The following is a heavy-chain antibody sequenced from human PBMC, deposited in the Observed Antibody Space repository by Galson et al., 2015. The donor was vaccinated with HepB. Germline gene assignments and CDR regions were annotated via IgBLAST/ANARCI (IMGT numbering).Heavy chain of an antibody. CDR3: ARASSSAFTGFDY. D-gene: IGHD6-6*01. CDR2: INRDNDNT. Sequence: SVKVSCKAYGHTLSSYAMHWVRQAPGQRLEWMGWINRDNDNTKYSQKFQGRITTTRDTSASTAYMELSSLRSEDTAVYYCARASSSAFTGFDYWGQGTLVTVSS. CDR1: GHTLSSYA. J-gene: IGHJ4*02. V-gene: IGHV1-3*01.